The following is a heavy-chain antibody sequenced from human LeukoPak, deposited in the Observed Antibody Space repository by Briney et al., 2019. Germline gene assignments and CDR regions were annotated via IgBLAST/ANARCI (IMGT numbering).Heavy chain of an antibody. CDR3: ARGEYQLPLFDY. J-gene: IGHJ4*02. D-gene: IGHD2-2*01. Sequence: PSQTLSLTCTVSGGSISSGSYYWSWIRQPAGKGLEWIGRIYTSGSTNYNPSLKSRVTMSVDTSKNQFSLKLSSVTAADTAVYYCARGEYQLPLFDYWGQGTLVTVSS. CDR2: IYTSGST. CDR1: GGSISSGSYY. V-gene: IGHV4-61*02.